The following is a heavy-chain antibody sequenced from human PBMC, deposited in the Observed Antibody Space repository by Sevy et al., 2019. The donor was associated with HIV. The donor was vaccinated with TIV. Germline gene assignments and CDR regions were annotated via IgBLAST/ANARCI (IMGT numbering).Heavy chain of an antibody. CDR2: ISSSSSTI. Sequence: GGSLRLSCAASGFTFSSYSMNWVRQAPGKGLEWVSYISSSSSTIYYADSVKGRFTISRDNAKNSLYLQMNSLRAEDTAVYYCARTSTYYDSSGYYSDAFDIWAQGTMVTVSS. J-gene: IGHJ3*02. CDR3: ARTSTYYDSSGYYSDAFDI. CDR1: GFTFSSYS. D-gene: IGHD3-22*01. V-gene: IGHV3-48*01.